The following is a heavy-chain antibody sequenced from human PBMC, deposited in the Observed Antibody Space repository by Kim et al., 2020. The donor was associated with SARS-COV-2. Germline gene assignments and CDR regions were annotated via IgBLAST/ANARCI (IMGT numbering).Heavy chain of an antibody. CDR1: GFTFSDNW. CDR2: INNGGAT. J-gene: IGHJ6*02. V-gene: IGHV3-74*03. CDR3: ARDGRGRIPLDV. D-gene: IGHD2-15*01. Sequence: GGSLRLSCAASGFTFSDNWMHWVRQAPGKGLMWVSLINNGGATAYADSVKGRFTISRDSAKNTVYLQINSLRAEDTAVYYCARDGRGRIPLDVWGQGTTV.